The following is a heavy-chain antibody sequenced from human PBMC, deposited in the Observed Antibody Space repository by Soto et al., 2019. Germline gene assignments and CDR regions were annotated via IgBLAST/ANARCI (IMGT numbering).Heavy chain of an antibody. J-gene: IGHJ5*02. D-gene: IGHD3-3*01. CDR3: ARSGTYYDFWSGYKRGGGWFDP. CDR1: GFTFSSYW. Sequence: GGSLRLSCAASGFTFSSYWMSWVRQAPGKGLEWVANIKQDGSEKYYVDSVKGRFTISRDNAKNSLYLQMNSLRAEDTAVYYCARSGTYYDFWSGYKRGGGWFDPWGQGTLVTVSS. V-gene: IGHV3-7*01. CDR2: IKQDGSEK.